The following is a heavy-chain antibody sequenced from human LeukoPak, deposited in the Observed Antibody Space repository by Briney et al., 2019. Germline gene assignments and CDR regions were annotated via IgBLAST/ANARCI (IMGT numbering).Heavy chain of an antibody. CDR2: IYYSGST. CDR3: ARPMVRGSPDAFDI. Sequence: MSSETLSLTCTVSGGSISTYYWSWIRQSPGKGLEWLGYIYYSGSTNYNPSLKSRVTISLDTSRPQFSLKLSSVTAADTAVYYCARPMVRGSPDAFDIWGQGTMVTVSS. V-gene: IGHV4-59*08. D-gene: IGHD3-10*01. CDR1: GGSISTYY. J-gene: IGHJ3*02.